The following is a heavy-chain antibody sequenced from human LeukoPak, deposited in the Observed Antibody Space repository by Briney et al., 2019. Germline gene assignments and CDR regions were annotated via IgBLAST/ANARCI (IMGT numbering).Heavy chain of an antibody. CDR2: INHSGST. CDR3: ARGVRDSGSYYFDY. D-gene: IGHD1-26*01. V-gene: IGHV4-34*01. CDR1: GGSFSGYY. Sequence: PSETLSPTCAVYGGSFSGYYWSWIRQPPGKGLEWIGEINHSGSTNYNPSLKSRVTISVDTSKNQFSLKLSSVTAADTAVYYCARGVRDSGSYYFDYWGQGTLVTVSS. J-gene: IGHJ4*02.